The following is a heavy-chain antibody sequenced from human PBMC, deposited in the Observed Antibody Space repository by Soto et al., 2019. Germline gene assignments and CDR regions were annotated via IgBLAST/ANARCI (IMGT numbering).Heavy chain of an antibody. CDR2: ISGSGRTT. D-gene: IGHD5-12*01. J-gene: IGHJ5*02. V-gene: IGHV3-23*01. CDR1: GFTFNSYA. CDR3: AKGVTTIVATGSWFDH. Sequence: SLSCAVSGFTFNSYAMNWVRQAPGKGLEWVSSISGSGRTTYYADAVKGRFTISRDNSKNTLFLQMNSLRSEDTAVYYCAKGVTTIVATGSWFDHWGQGTQVTVSS.